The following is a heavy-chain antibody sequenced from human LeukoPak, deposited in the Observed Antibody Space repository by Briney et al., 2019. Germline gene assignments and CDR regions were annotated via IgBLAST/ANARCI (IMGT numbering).Heavy chain of an antibody. D-gene: IGHD6-19*01. V-gene: IGHV4-59*01. CDR2: IYYSGST. CDR1: GGSISSYY. J-gene: IGHJ4*02. CDR3: ARVRIAVAGTGTFDY. Sequence: SETLSLTCTVSGGSISSYYWSWIQQPPGKGLEWIGYIYYSGSTNYNPSLKSRVTISVDTSKNQFSLKLSSVTAADTAVYYCARVRIAVAGTGTFDYWGQGTLVTVSS.